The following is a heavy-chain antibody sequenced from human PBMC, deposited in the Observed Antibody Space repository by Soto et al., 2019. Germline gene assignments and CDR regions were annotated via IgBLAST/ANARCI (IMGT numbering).Heavy chain of an antibody. CDR2: ISWNSGSI. Sequence: EVQLVESGGGLVQPGRSLRLSCAASGFTFDDYALHWVRQAPGKGLEWVSGISWNSGSIGYADSVKGRFTISRDNAKNSLYLQMNSLRADETALYYCAKDRGSGSGTFFDYWGQGALVTVSS. CDR1: GFTFDDYA. D-gene: IGHD3-10*01. V-gene: IGHV3-9*01. J-gene: IGHJ4*02. CDR3: AKDRGSGSGTFFDY.